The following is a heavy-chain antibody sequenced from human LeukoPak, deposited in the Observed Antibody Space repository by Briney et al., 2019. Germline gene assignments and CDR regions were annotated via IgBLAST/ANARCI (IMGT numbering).Heavy chain of an antibody. J-gene: IGHJ1*01. CDR1: GFTFSSYA. CDR3: AKDSIGYYKPFQH. CDR2: ISGSGFST. V-gene: IGHV3-23*01. Sequence: PGGSLRLSCAASGFTFSSYAMSWVRQAPGKGLEWVSAISGSGFSTYYADSVKGRFTISRDNSKDTLYLQMNSLRADDTALYYCAKDSIGYYKPFQHWGQGTLVTVSS. D-gene: IGHD3-22*01.